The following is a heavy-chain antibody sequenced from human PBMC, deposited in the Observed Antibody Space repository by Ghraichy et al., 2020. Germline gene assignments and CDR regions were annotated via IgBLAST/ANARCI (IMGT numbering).Heavy chain of an antibody. CDR3: ARGHLLD. D-gene: IGHD2-2*01. CDR2: INPNSGGT. Sequence: ASVKVSCKASGYTFSDYFVHWVRQAPGQGLEWMGYINPNSGGTNYAQRFQGRVTMTRDTSINTAYMEMSSLRSDDTALYYCARGHLLDWGQGTLVTVSS. CDR1: GYTFSDYF. J-gene: IGHJ4*02. V-gene: IGHV1-2*02.